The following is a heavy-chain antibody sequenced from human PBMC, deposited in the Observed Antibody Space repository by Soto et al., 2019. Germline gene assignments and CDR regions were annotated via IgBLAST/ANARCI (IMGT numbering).Heavy chain of an antibody. CDR2: IYYSGST. CDR1: GGSISSGGYY. D-gene: IGHD3-22*01. CDR3: ARADDSSGYPDAFDI. J-gene: IGHJ3*02. V-gene: IGHV4-31*03. Sequence: SETLSLTCTVSGGSISSGGYYWSWMRQHPGKGLEWIGYIYYSGSTYYNPSLKSRVTISVDTSDDQFSLRLGSVTDADTAVYYCARADDSSGYPDAFDIWGQETTVSVSS.